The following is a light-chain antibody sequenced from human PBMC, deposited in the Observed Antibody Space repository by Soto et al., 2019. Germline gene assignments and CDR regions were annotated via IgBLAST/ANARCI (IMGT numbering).Light chain of an antibody. CDR2: WSS. CDR1: HSVLNNSNNKNF. J-gene: IGKJ1*01. CDR3: QQFYTLPWT. V-gene: IGKV4-1*01. Sequence: DIVMTQSPDYLPVSLGERATISCKSSHSVLNNSNNKNFLAWYQYKPGQSPVLLLYWSSTRESAVPDRFSGSGSGTDFSLTISSVQAEDVAVYYCQQFYTLPWTFGQGTKVDIK.